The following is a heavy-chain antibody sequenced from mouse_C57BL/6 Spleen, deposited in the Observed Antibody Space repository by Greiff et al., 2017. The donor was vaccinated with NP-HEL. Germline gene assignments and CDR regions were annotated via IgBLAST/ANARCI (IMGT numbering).Heavy chain of an antibody. CDR2: IYPGGGDT. V-gene: IGHV1-82*01. Sequence: QVQLQQSGPELVKPGASVKISCKASGYAFSSSWMNWVKQRPGKGLEWMGRIYPGGGDTNYNGKFKGKATLTADKSSSTAYMQLSSLTAEDSAVYFCASSHFPYYAMDCWGQGTSVTVSS. D-gene: IGHD6-1*01. CDR3: ASSHFPYYAMDC. CDR1: GYAFSSSW. J-gene: IGHJ4*01.